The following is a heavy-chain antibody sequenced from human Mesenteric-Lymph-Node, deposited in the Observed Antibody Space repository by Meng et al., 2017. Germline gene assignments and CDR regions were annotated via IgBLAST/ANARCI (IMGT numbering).Heavy chain of an antibody. J-gene: IGHJ4*02. CDR3: ASGVGGYDFDY. Sequence: SVKVSCKASGGTFSSYTISWVRQAPGQGLEWMGRIIPILGIANYAQKFQGRVTITADKSTSTAYMELSSLRSEATAVYYCASGVGGYDFDYWGQGTLVTVSS. CDR1: GGTFSSYT. V-gene: IGHV1-69*02. CDR2: IIPILGIA. D-gene: IGHD5-12*01.